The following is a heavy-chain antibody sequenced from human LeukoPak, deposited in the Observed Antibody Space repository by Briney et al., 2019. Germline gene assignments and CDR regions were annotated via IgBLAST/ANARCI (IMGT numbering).Heavy chain of an antibody. CDR2: VDHRGKT. J-gene: IGHJ4*02. CDR1: GESFNTFY. V-gene: IGHV4-34*01. D-gene: IGHD3-10*01. CDR3: ARIQQLVRGQPPAKGC. Sequence: SETLSLTCAIYGESFNTFYWGWVRQPPGKGLEWIGEVDHRGKTSSNPSLKSRVIMSVDTSKTQFSLNLKSVTAADTAVYYCARIQQLVRGQPPAKGCWGQGTLVTVSS.